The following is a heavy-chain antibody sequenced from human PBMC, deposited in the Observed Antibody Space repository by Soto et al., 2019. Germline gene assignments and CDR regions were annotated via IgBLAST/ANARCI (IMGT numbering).Heavy chain of an antibody. V-gene: IGHV3-20*04. D-gene: IGHD1-26*01. CDR3: VRGASLNFDY. CDR1: GFTFDDYG. CDR2: VNWNGGST. Sequence: EVQLVESGGGVLRPGGSLRLSCAASGFTFDDYGMSWARQAPGKGLEWVSGVNWNGGSTGYADSVKGRFTISRDNAKNCLYLQMNSLRAEDTAFYYCVRGASLNFDYWSQGTLVTVSS. J-gene: IGHJ4*02.